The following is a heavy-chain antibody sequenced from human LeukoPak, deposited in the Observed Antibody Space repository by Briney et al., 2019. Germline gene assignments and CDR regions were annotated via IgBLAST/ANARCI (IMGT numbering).Heavy chain of an antibody. CDR3: ARAEQWLATVI. D-gene: IGHD6-19*01. V-gene: IGHV3-7*01. Sequence: GGSLRLSCAASGFTFNTYWMTWVRQAPGRGLEWVANVRQDGGEGHYVDSVKGRFTISRDNAKNSLYLQMNSLRAEDTAVYYCARAEQWLATVIWGQGTLVTVSS. J-gene: IGHJ4*02. CDR1: GFTFNTYW. CDR2: VRQDGGEG.